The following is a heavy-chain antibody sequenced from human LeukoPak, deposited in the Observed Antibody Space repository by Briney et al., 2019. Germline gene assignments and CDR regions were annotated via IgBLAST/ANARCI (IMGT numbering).Heavy chain of an antibody. D-gene: IGHD1-26*01. J-gene: IGHJ3*02. CDR3: ARRSGSPPDVFDI. CDR1: GFTFDDYD. V-gene: IGHV3-20*04. CDR2: ISWNGRNT. Sequence: GGSLRLSCAASGFTFDDYDLNWVRQAPGKGLEWVSGISWNGRNTAYAESLKGRFTISRDNAKNSLYLQMNSLRAEDTAVYYCARRSGSPPDVFDIWGQGTMVTVSS.